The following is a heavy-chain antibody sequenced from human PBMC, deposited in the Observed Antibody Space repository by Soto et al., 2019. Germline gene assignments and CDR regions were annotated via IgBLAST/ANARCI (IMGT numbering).Heavy chain of an antibody. CDR3: ARDGLYGDYVLH. V-gene: IGHV1-3*01. CDR2: INAGNGNT. Sequence: GASVKVSCKASGYTFTSYAMHWVRQAPGQRLEWMGWINAGNGNTKYSQKFQGRVTITRDTSASTAYMELSSLRSEDTAVYYCARDGLYGDYVLHWGQGTLVTVSS. CDR1: GYTFTSYA. J-gene: IGHJ1*01. D-gene: IGHD4-17*01.